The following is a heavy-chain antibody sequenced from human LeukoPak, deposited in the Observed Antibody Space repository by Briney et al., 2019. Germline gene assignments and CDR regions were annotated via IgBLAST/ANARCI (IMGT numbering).Heavy chain of an antibody. CDR2: TRNKANSYTT. D-gene: IGHD1-26*01. J-gene: IGHJ3*02. CDR3: ARSGVGATDAFDI. Sequence: YWGWVRQPPGRGLEWVGRTRNKANSYTTEYAASVKGRFTISRDDSKTSLYLQMNSLKTEDTAVYYCARSGVGATDAFDIWGQGTMVTVSS. V-gene: IGHV3-72*01. CDR1: Y.